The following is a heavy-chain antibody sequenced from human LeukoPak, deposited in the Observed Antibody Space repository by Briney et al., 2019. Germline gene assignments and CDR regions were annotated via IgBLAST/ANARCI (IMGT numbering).Heavy chain of an antibody. V-gene: IGHV1-2*06. J-gene: IGHJ4*02. Sequence: ASVKVSCKTSGYTFTGYYMHWLRQAPGQGLEWMGRITPNSGGTKYAQKFQGRVTMTRDTSIGTAYMELSSLRSDDTAVYYCARAYGDFGRGIDYWGQGTPVTVSS. CDR2: ITPNSGGT. D-gene: IGHD4-17*01. CDR1: GYTFTGYY. CDR3: ARAYGDFGRGIDY.